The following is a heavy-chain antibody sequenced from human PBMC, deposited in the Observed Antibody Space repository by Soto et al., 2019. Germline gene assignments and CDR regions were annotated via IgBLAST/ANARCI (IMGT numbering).Heavy chain of an antibody. D-gene: IGHD3-22*01. V-gene: IGHV4-39*01. J-gene: IGHJ5*02. CDR2: IYYSGST. CDR3: ARHPYYYDSSGYSLEDWFDP. CDR1: GGSISSSSYY. Sequence: QLQLQESGPGLVKPSETLSLTCTVSGGSISSSSYYWGWIRQPPGKGLEWIGSIYYSGSTYYNPSLKSRVTISVDTSKNQFSLKLSSVTAADTAAYYCARHPYYYDSSGYSLEDWFDPWGQGTLVTVSS.